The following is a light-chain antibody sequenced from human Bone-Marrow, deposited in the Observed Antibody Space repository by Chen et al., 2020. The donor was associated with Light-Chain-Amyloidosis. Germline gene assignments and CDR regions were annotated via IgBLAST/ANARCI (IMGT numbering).Light chain of an antibody. Sequence: QSALTQPRSVSGSPGQSVTISCTGTSSDVGGYESVSWYQQHPGKAPKFLIYDVNKRPSGVPDRFAGSKSGNSPSLTISGLQTEDEADYFCCSYAGSSPYVFGTGTTVTVL. J-gene: IGLJ1*01. CDR2: DVN. CDR1: SSDVGGYES. V-gene: IGLV2-11*01. CDR3: CSYAGSSPYV.